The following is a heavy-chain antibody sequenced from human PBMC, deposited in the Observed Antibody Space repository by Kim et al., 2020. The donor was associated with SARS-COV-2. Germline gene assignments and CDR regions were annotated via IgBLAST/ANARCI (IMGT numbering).Heavy chain of an antibody. CDR3: ARDLPHGGPVTTLGY. CDR2: IKQDGSEK. V-gene: IGHV3-7*01. D-gene: IGHD4-17*01. CDR1: GFTFSSYW. Sequence: GGSLRLSCAASGFTFSSYWMSWVRQAPGKGLEWVANIKQDGSEKYYVDSVKGRFTISRDNAKNSLYLQMNSLRAEDTAVYYCARDLPHGGPVTTLGYWGQGTLVTVSS. J-gene: IGHJ4*02.